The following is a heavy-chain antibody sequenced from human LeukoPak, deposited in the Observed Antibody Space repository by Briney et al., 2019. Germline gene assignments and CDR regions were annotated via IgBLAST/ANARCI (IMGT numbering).Heavy chain of an antibody. J-gene: IGHJ4*02. CDR2: INSDGSTT. D-gene: IGHD2-2*01. CDR1: GFTFSSYW. V-gene: IGHV3-74*01. CDR3: AKSPEGVRNY. Sequence: GGSLRLSCAASGFTFSSYWMHWVRQAPGKGLVWVSRINSDGSTTNYADSVKGRFTISRDNSKNTLYMQMNSLRAEDTAVYYCAKSPEGVRNYWGQGTLVTVSS.